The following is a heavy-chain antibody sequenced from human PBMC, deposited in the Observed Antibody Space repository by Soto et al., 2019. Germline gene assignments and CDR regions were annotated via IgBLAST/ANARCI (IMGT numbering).Heavy chain of an antibody. CDR3: AHRGYGDYPRDNWFDP. CDR2: IYWNEDR. V-gene: IGHV2-5*01. D-gene: IGHD4-17*01. CDR1: GFSLKTGGAG. Sequence: QITLKESGPTLVKPTQTLTLTCTFSGFSLKTGGAGVGWIRQPPGKALQWLALIYWNEDRRYSPSLKSRLTITKDTSKNQVVLTMTNMYPVDTATYYCAHRGYGDYPRDNWFDPWGQGILVTVSS. J-gene: IGHJ5*02.